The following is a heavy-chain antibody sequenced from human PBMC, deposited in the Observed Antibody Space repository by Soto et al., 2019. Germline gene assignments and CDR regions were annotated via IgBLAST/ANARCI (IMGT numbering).Heavy chain of an antibody. V-gene: IGHV1-24*01. CDR1: GYTLTELS. CDR2: FDPEDGET. CDR3: ATGFAVAGTDNYYYYGMDV. J-gene: IGHJ6*02. Sequence: ASVKVSCKVSGYTLTELSMHWVRQAPGKGLEWMGGFDPEDGETIYAQKFQGRVTMTEDTSTDTAYMELSSLRSEDTAVYYCATGFAVAGTDNYYYYGMDVWGQGTTVTVSS. D-gene: IGHD6-19*01.